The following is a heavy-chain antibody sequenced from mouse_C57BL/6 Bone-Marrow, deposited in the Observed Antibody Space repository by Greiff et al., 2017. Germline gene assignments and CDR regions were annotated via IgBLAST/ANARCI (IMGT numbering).Heavy chain of an antibody. D-gene: IGHD2-1*01. CDR1: GFTFSDYG. CDR3: ARIYYGNQAWFAY. Sequence: EVKVEESGGGLVQPGGSLKLSCAASGFTFSDYGMAWVRQAPRKGPEWVAFISNLAYSIYYADTVTGRFTISRGNAKNTLYLEMSSLRSEDTAMYYCARIYYGNQAWFAYWGQGTLVTVSA. V-gene: IGHV5-15*04. CDR2: ISNLAYSI. J-gene: IGHJ3*01.